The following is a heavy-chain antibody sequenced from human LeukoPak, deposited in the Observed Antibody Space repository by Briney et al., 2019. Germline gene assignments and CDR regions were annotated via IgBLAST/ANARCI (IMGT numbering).Heavy chain of an antibody. Sequence: SETLSLTCTVSGGSISTYYWNWIRQPPGKGLEWIGYIYYSGTTNYNPSLKSRVSMSVDTSKSQFSLKLSSVTAADTAVYYCAIVRKDTSGYRVTELGSGYSDYWGQGTLVTISS. CDR3: AIVRKDTSGYRVTELGSGYSDY. CDR1: GGSISTYY. D-gene: IGHD3-9*01. CDR2: IYYSGTT. J-gene: IGHJ4*02. V-gene: IGHV4-59*01.